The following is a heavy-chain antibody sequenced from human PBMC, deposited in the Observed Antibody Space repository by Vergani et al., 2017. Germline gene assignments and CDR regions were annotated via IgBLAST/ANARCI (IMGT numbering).Heavy chain of an antibody. CDR1: GGSISSYY. CDR3: ARAGIXAAGTSDYYYYMDV. D-gene: IGHD6-13*01. Sequence: QVQLQESGPGLVKPSETLTLTCTVSGGSISSYYWSWIRQPPGKGLEWIGYIYYSGSTNYNPSLKSRVTISVDTSKNQFSLKLSSVTAADTAVYYCARAGIXAAGTSDYYYYMDVWGKGTTVTVSS. V-gene: IGHV4-59*01. CDR2: IYYSGST. J-gene: IGHJ6*03.